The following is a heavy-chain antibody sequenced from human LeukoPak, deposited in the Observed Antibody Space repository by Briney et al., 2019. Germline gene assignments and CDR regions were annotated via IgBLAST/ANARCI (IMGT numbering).Heavy chain of an antibody. CDR2: INPSGGDT. Sequence: ASVKVSCKASGYTFTRYFMHWVRQAPGQGLEWMGVINPSGGDTTYHQKFQGRVTMTRDTSTSTVYMQLSSLRSEDTAVYYCARGYYGSGSYSEYFQYWGQGTLVTVSS. CDR3: ARGYYGSGSYSEYFQY. J-gene: IGHJ1*01. D-gene: IGHD3-10*01. CDR1: GYTFTRYF. V-gene: IGHV1-46*01.